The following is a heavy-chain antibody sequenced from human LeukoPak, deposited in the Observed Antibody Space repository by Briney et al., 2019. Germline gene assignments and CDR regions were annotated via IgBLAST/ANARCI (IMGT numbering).Heavy chain of an antibody. Sequence: GGSLRLSCAASGFTFNRNAISWVRQAPGKGLDWIAGIFGFGGSPHYADSMKGRFTISRDNSKNTVYLQINSLRAEDTAVYYCGKTTAGYSSGQKPAWPVDYWGQGTLVTVSS. J-gene: IGHJ4*02. V-gene: IGHV3-23*01. CDR2: IFGFGGSP. CDR1: GFTFNRNA. D-gene: IGHD5-18*01. CDR3: GKTTAGYSSGQKPAWPVDY.